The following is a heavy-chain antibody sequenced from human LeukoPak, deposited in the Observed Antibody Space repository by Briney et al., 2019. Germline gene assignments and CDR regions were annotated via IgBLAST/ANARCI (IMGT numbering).Heavy chain of an antibody. Sequence: ASVKVSCKASGYTFTSYGISWVRQAPGQGLEWMGWISAYNGNTNYAQKLQGRVTMTTDTSTSTAYMAMRSLRSDDTAVYYCAREYRGSGWYARNTYNWFDPWGQGNLVTVSS. CDR2: ISAYNGNT. J-gene: IGHJ5*02. CDR3: AREYRGSGWYARNTYNWFDP. D-gene: IGHD6-19*01. V-gene: IGHV1-18*01. CDR1: GYTFTSYG.